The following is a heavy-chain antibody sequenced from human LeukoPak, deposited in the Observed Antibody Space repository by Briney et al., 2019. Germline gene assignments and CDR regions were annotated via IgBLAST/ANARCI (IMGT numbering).Heavy chain of an antibody. J-gene: IGHJ3*02. CDR1: GYTFTGYY. CDR3: ARLIVGAHAFDI. V-gene: IGHV1-2*02. CDR2: INPESGGT. D-gene: IGHD1-26*01. Sequence: ASVKVSCKASGYTFTGYYMHWVRQAPGQGLEGMGWINPESGGTNYAQKFQGRVTMTRETSISTAYMELSRLRSDDTAVYYCARLIVGAHAFDIWGQGTMVTVSS.